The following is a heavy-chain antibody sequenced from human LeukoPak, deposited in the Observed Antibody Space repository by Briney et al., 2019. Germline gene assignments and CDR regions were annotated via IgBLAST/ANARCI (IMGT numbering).Heavy chain of an antibody. J-gene: IGHJ4*02. CDR2: IKQDGSEK. Sequence: GGSLRLSCVASGFTFSSYWMSWVRQAPGKGLEWVANIKQDGSEKYYVDSVKGRFTISRDNAKNSLYLQMNSLRAEDTAVYYCARRNFGVLNDYWGQGTLVTVSS. V-gene: IGHV3-7*01. CDR3: ARRNFGVLNDY. CDR1: GFTFSSYW. D-gene: IGHD3-3*01.